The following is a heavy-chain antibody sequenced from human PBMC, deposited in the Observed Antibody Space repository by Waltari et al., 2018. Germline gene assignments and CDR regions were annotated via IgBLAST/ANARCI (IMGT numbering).Heavy chain of an antibody. CDR1: GDPISGNYW. J-gene: IGHJ4*02. D-gene: IGHD2-2*01. CDR2: VHNSGKT. Sequence: QVQMQESGQGLVKPSGTLSLTCAVSGDPISGNYWWSWVRQAPEKGLEWIGQVHNSGKTHYNPSLQSRVTISVDKPKNQFSLNLNSVTAADTAVYYCAGDRAIGLFFDYWGRGTLVTVSS. V-gene: IGHV4-4*02. CDR3: AGDRAIGLFFDY.